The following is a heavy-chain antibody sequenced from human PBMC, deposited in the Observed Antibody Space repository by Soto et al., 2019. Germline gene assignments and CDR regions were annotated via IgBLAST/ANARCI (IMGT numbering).Heavy chain of an antibody. D-gene: IGHD2-21*01. CDR3: AGDGRAACGGDYYFYMDV. Sequence: EVQLVESGGGLVKPGGSLRLSCAASGFTFSSYSMNWVRQAPGKGLEWVSSISSSSSYIYYADSVKGRFTISRDNAKKSPFLEKNRPRGGDTAVEYRAGDGRAACGGDYYFYMDVWGKGATVTVSS. V-gene: IGHV3-21*01. CDR2: ISSSSSYI. CDR1: GFTFSSYS. J-gene: IGHJ6*03.